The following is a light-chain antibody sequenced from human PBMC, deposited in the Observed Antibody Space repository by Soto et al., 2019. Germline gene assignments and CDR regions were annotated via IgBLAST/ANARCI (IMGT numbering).Light chain of an antibody. Sequence: QCALTQPASVSGAPGQSITISCTGTSSDVGGYNYVSWYQQHPGKAPKLMIYDVSNRPSGVSNRFSGSKSGNTASLTISGLQLEDEADYYCSSYTSGSTSYVFGTGTKVTVL. CDR1: SSDVGGYNY. J-gene: IGLJ1*01. CDR2: DVS. CDR3: SSYTSGSTSYV. V-gene: IGLV2-14*01.